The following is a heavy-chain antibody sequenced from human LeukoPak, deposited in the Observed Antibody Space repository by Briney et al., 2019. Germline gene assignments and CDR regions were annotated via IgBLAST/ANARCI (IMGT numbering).Heavy chain of an antibody. D-gene: IGHD3-10*01. Sequence: GGSLRLSCAASGFTFDDYAMHWVRQAPGKGLEWVSGISWNSGSIGYADSVKGRFTISRDNAKNSLYLQMNSLRAEDTALYYCARDWGMDRGGDGFDYWGQGTLVTVSS. CDR3: ARDWGMDRGGDGFDY. V-gene: IGHV3-9*01. CDR1: GFTFDDYA. J-gene: IGHJ4*02. CDR2: ISWNSGSI.